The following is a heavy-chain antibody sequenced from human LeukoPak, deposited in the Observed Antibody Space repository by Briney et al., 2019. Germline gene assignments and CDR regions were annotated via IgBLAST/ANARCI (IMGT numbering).Heavy chain of an antibody. CDR2: IIPIFGIA. CDR3: ARAPEYSTAPGYYYGMDV. J-gene: IGHJ6*02. CDR1: GGTFSSYA. D-gene: IGHD6-6*01. V-gene: IGHV1-69*04. Sequence: SVKVSCKASGGTFSSYAISWVRQAPGQGLEWMGRIIPIFGIANYAQKFQGRVTITADKSTGTAYMELSSLRSEDTAVYYCARAPEYSTAPGYYYGMDVWGQGTTVTVSS.